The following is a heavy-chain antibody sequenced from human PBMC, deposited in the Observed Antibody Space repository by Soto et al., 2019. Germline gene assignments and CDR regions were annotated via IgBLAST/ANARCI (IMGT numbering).Heavy chain of an antibody. D-gene: IGHD3-22*01. J-gene: IGHJ3*02. CDR2: IYPGDSDT. Sequence: EVQLVQSGVEVKKPGESLKISCQGFGYSFTSYWVGWVRQMPGKGLEWMGIIYPGDSDTRYSPSFQGQVTISADKSISTAYLQWSSLKASDSAMYYCARRGEHYYDRSRYYYSRGTIGDAFDIWGQGTRVTVSS. V-gene: IGHV5-51*01. CDR1: GYSFTSYW. CDR3: ARRGEHYYDRSRYYYSRGTIGDAFDI.